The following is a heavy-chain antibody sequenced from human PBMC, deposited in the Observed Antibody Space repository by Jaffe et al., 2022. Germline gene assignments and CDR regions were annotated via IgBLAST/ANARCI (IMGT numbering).Heavy chain of an antibody. CDR3: ARERPYSSGWIITYYMDV. CDR1: GGSISSYY. J-gene: IGHJ6*03. V-gene: IGHV4-59*01. Sequence: QVQLQESGPGLVKPSETLSLTCTVSGGSISSYYWSWIRQPPGKGLEWIGYIYYSGSTNYNPSLKSRVTISVDTSKNQFSLKLSSVTAADTAVYYCARERPYSSGWIITYYMDVWGKGTTVTVSS. CDR2: IYYSGST. D-gene: IGHD6-19*01.